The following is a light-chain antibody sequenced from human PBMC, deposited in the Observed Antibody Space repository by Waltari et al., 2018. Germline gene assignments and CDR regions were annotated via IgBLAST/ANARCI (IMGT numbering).Light chain of an antibody. CDR2: SYT. CDR1: TSNIGSDT. Sequence: QSVLTQPPSASGTPGQRVTISCSATTSNIGSDTVNWFRHPPGTAPKLLMYSYTQRPSGVPDRFSGSKSGTSASLAISGLQSDDEADYYCAAWDYRLNIWVFGGGTKLTVL. J-gene: IGLJ3*02. V-gene: IGLV1-44*01. CDR3: AAWDYRLNIWV.